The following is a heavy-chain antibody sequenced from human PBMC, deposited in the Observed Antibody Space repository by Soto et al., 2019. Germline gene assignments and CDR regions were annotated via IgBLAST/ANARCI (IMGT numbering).Heavy chain of an antibody. CDR3: AKAPDDGDHEFFQH. D-gene: IGHD4-17*01. V-gene: IGHV3-9*01. Sequence: GGSRRRSWASSGFTFDYYGMHWGGQAPGKGLEWVSGMSWNAGYISYASSVKGRFTISRDNAKKSLYLQMNSLRPEDTAFYYCAKAPDDGDHEFFQHWGQGTLVTVSS. J-gene: IGHJ1*01. CDR2: MSWNAGYI. CDR1: GFTFDYYG.